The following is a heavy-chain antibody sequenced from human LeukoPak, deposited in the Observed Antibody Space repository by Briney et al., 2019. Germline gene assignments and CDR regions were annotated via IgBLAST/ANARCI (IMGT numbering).Heavy chain of an antibody. J-gene: IGHJ4*02. Sequence: ASVKVSCKASGYTFTGYYMHWVRQAPGQGLEWMGWINPSSGGTNYAQKFQGRVTMTRDTSISTAYMELSRLRSDDTAVYYCARLTTRTSSSYTADYWGQGTLVTVSS. CDR3: ARLTTRTSSSYTADY. CDR2: INPSSGGT. CDR1: GYTFTGYY. V-gene: IGHV1-2*02. D-gene: IGHD6-6*01.